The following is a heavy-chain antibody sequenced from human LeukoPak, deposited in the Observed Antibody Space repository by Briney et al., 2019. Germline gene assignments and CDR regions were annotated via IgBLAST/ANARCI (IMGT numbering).Heavy chain of an antibody. D-gene: IGHD4-17*01. CDR2: IKQDGSEK. V-gene: IGHV3-7*01. CDR1: GFTLSTYW. CDR3: ARDPSYGDFRYGLDV. Sequence: GGSLRLSCAASGFTLSTYWMSWVRQAPGKGLDWVANIKQDGSEKFYVDSVKGRFTISRDNAKNSLYLQMNSLRVEDTAVYYCARDPSYGDFRYGLDVWGQGTTVTVSS. J-gene: IGHJ6*02.